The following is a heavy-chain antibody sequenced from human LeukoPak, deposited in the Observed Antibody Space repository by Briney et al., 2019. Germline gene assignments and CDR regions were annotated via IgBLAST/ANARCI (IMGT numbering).Heavy chain of an antibody. V-gene: IGHV4-59*01. J-gene: IGHJ4*02. CDR1: GGSISSYY. CDR3: AREGRAQLERTFDY. D-gene: IGHD1-1*01. Sequence: SETLSLTCTVSGGSISSYYWSWIRQPPGKGLEWIGYIYYSGSTNYNPSLKSRVTISVDTSKNQFSLKLSSVTAADTAVYYCAREGRAQLERTFDYWGQGTLVTVSS. CDR2: IYYSGST.